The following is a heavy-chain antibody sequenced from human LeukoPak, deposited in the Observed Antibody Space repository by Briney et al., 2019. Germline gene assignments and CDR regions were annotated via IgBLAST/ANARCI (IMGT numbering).Heavy chain of an antibody. J-gene: IGHJ4*02. V-gene: IGHV1-69*06. D-gene: IGHD2-15*01. Sequence: GASVKVSCKASGGTFSSYAISWVRQAPGQGLEWMGGIIPIFGTANYAQNLQGRVTMTEDTSTDTAYMELSSLRSEDTAVYYCATVWGGSSGGFDYWGQGTLVTVSS. CDR1: GGTFSSYA. CDR3: ATVWGGSSGGFDY. CDR2: IIPIFGTA.